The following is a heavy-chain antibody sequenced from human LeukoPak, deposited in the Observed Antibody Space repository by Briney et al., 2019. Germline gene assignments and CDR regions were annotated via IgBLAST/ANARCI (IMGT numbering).Heavy chain of an antibody. CDR1: VFTFSDYY. Sequence: GGSLRLSCAASVFTFSDYYMSWIRQAPGKGLEGVSYISSSSSYTNYADSVKGRFTISRDNAKNSLYLQMTSLRAEDTAVYYCARRFWYAFDIWGQGTMVTVSS. J-gene: IGHJ3*02. CDR3: ARRFWYAFDI. CDR2: ISSSSSYT. V-gene: IGHV3-11*03. D-gene: IGHD3-3*01.